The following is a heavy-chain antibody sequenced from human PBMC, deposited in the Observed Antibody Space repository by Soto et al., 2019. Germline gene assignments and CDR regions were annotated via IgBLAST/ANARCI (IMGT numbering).Heavy chain of an antibody. Sequence: QVQLVQSGAEVKKPGASVKVSCKASGYTFTTYDINWVRQATGQGLEWMGWMNPNSGNTGYAQKFQDRVTMTRNTYINKAYMELSSLSCEEAAVDYCSRVAAARANRRFDPWGQGTLVTVSS. D-gene: IGHD6-13*01. CDR3: SRVAAARANRRFDP. V-gene: IGHV1-8*01. CDR2: MNPNSGNT. J-gene: IGHJ5*02. CDR1: GYTFTTYD.